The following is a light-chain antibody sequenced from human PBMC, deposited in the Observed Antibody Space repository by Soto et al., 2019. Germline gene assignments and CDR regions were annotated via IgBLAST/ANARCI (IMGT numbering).Light chain of an antibody. CDR2: EVS. CDR1: SSDVGGYNY. Sequence: QSALTQPASVSGSPGQSITISCTGTSSDVGGYNYVSWYQQHPGKAPKLMIYEVSNRPSGVSNRFSGSKSGNTASLTISGLQAEDEDAYYCSSYTSTSTPYVFGTGTKLTVL. CDR3: SSYTSTSTPYV. J-gene: IGLJ1*01. V-gene: IGLV2-14*01.